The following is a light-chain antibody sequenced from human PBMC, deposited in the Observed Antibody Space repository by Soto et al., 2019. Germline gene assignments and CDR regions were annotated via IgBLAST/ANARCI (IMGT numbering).Light chain of an antibody. CDR1: NIGSKR. Sequence: SDPTAPPSVSVAPGQTATISCGVKNIGSKRVHWNQQKPVQAPVLVLFDDSGRPSGIPQRFSGFNYGKTATLTISRVEAGDEADYYCQVWDSSSDHYVFGTGTKVTVL. CDR3: QVWDSSSDHYV. J-gene: IGLJ1*01. CDR2: DDS. V-gene: IGLV3-21*02.